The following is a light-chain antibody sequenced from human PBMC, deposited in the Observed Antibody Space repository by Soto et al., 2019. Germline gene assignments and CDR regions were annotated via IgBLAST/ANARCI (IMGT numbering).Light chain of an antibody. CDR3: LQGTHWPWT. CDR1: QSLVDSDGNTY. CDR2: KVS. V-gene: IGKV2-30*01. J-gene: IGKJ1*01. Sequence: DVVVTQSPLALPVTLGQPASISCRSTQSLVDSDGNTYLTWLQQRPGQSPRRLIYKVSNRDSGVPDRFSGSGSGTDFTLKISGGEAEDVGVYYCLQGTHWPWTLGQGTQVEIK.